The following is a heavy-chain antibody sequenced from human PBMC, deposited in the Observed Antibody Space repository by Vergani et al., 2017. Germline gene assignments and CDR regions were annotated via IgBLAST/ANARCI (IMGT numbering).Heavy chain of an antibody. CDR3: ARDSRYCSSTSCYDTFDI. V-gene: IGHV4-31*03. D-gene: IGHD2-2*01. Sequence: QVQLQESGPGLVKPSQTLSLTCTVSGGSISSGGYYWSWIRQHPGKGLEWIGYTHYSGKSDYNLSLKNRVIISVDTSKNQLSLRLSSLTAADTAVYYCARDSRYCSSTSCYDTFDIWGQGTMVTVSS. J-gene: IGHJ3*02. CDR1: GGSISSGGYY. CDR2: THYSGKS.